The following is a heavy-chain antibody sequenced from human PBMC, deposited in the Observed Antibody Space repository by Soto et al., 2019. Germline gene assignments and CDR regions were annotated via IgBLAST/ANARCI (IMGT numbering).Heavy chain of an antibody. CDR1: GDTFKNCV. Sequence: QVQVVQSGVEVRRPGSSVKVSCKASGDTFKNCVISCVRQAPGQGLEWLGGIIPLFGTTDFAQRFQGRLTITTDESTNTADLEWTRLRSEDTATYYCAAELGFGKLSVVWGQGTTVIVSS. CDR2: IIPLFGTT. CDR3: AAELGFGKLSVV. J-gene: IGHJ6*02. D-gene: IGHD7-27*01. V-gene: IGHV1-69*01.